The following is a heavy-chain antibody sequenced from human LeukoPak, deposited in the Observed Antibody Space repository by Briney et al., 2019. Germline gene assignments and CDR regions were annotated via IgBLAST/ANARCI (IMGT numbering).Heavy chain of an antibody. J-gene: IGHJ4*02. D-gene: IGHD6-6*01. CDR3: AKDMDSSSYLDY. Sequence: GGSLRLSCAASGFTFSSYGMHWVRQAPGKGLEWVAVIWYDGSNKYYADSVKGRFTISRDNSKNTLYLQMNSLRAEDTAVYYCAKDMDSSSYLDYWGQGTLVTVSS. CDR2: IWYDGSNK. V-gene: IGHV3-33*06. CDR1: GFTFSSYG.